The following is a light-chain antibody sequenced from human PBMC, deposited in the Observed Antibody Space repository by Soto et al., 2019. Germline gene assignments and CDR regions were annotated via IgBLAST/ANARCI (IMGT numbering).Light chain of an antibody. CDR2: EVS. CDR3: CSYAGTSTHTV. J-gene: IGLJ7*01. Sequence: QSVLTQPASVSGSPGLSITISCTGTSSDVGSYKLVSWYQQHPGKAPKLMISEVSKRPSGISDRFSGSKSGSTASLTISGLQAEDEADYYCCSYAGTSTHTVFGGGTQLTVL. V-gene: IGLV2-23*02. CDR1: SSDVGSYKL.